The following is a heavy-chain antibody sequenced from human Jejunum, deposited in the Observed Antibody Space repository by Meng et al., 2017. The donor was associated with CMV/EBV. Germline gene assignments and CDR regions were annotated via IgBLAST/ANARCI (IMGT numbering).Heavy chain of an antibody. V-gene: IGHV1-8*01. J-gene: IGHJ6*02. Sequence: NWVRQAPGQGLEWVGWMNPNNGNTGYAQKFQGGFTMTWNTSISTAYMELSSLRSEDTAIYYCASHQQFCSGGSCYSLGYYYGMDVWGQGTTVTVSS. D-gene: IGHD2-15*01. CDR3: ASHQQFCSGGSCYSLGYYYGMDV. CDR2: MNPNNGNT.